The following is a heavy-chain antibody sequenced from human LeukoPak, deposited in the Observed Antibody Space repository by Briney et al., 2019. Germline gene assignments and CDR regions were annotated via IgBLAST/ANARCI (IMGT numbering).Heavy chain of an antibody. D-gene: IGHD7-27*01. Sequence: SQTLSLTCAISGDGVSSNRAAWNWLTQSRSRGLEWLGGTYYRSKWYNDYAVSVKSRITINPDTSKNQFSLQLNSVTPEDMAVYYCARGRNWGESGFDYWGQGTLVTVSS. J-gene: IGHJ4*02. CDR2: TYYRSKWYN. V-gene: IGHV6-1*01. CDR3: ARGRNWGESGFDY. CDR1: GDGVSSNRAA.